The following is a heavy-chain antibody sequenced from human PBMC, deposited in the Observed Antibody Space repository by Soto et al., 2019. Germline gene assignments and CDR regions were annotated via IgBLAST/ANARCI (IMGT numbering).Heavy chain of an antibody. CDR2: ISSSSSYI. Sequence: EVQLVESGGGLVKPGGSLRLSCAASGFTFSSYSMNWVHQAPGKGLEWVSSISSSSSYIYYADSVKGRFTISRDNAKNSLYLQMNSLRAEDTAVYYCARVRGSGYDYIWGSYRQTYYFDYWGQGTLVTVSS. CDR3: ARVRGSGYDYIWGSYRQTYYFDY. CDR1: GFTFSSYS. J-gene: IGHJ4*02. V-gene: IGHV3-21*01. D-gene: IGHD3-16*02.